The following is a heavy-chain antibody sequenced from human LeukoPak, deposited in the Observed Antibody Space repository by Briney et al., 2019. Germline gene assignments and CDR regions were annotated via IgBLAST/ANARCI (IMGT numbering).Heavy chain of an antibody. CDR2: ISGSGGST. V-gene: IGHV3-23*01. J-gene: IGHJ4*02. CDR1: GFTFSSYA. Sequence: GGSLRLSCAASGFTFSSYAMSWVRQAPGKGLEWVSAISGSGGSTYYADSVKGRFTISRDNSKNTLYLQMNSLRAEDTAVYYCGKGRQWELRVYFDYWGQGTLVTVSS. CDR3: GKGRQWELRVYFDY. D-gene: IGHD1-26*01.